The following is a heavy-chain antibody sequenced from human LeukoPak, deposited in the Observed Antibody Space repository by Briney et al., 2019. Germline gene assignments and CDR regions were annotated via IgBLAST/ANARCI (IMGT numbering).Heavy chain of an antibody. CDR2: IGWNSGSI. Sequence: GRSLRLSCAASGFTFDDYAMHWVRQAPGKGLEWVSGIGWNSGSIGYADSVKGRFTISRDNAKNSLYLQMNSLRAEDTALYYCAKDDLEGIVGATLTGWGQGTLVTVSS. D-gene: IGHD1-26*01. V-gene: IGHV3-9*01. J-gene: IGHJ4*02. CDR1: GFTFDDYA. CDR3: AKDDLEGIVGATLTG.